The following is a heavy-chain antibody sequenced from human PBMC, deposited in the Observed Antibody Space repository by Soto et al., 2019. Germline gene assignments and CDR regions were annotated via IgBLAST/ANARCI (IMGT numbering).Heavy chain of an antibody. J-gene: IGHJ4*02. D-gene: IGHD3-22*01. Sequence: ASVKVSCKASGYTFTGYYMHWVRQAPGQGLEWMGWINPNSGGTNYAQKFQGRVTMSRDTSISTAYMELSRLRSDDTAVYYCAGTRDYYDSSGYDYWGQGTLVTVSS. CDR1: GYTFTGYY. V-gene: IGHV1-2*02. CDR3: AGTRDYYDSSGYDY. CDR2: INPNSGGT.